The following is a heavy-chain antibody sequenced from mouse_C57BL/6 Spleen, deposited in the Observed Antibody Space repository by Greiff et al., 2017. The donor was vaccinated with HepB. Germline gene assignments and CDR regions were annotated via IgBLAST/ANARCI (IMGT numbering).Heavy chain of an antibody. CDR3: ARPVEGAMDY. J-gene: IGHJ4*01. CDR1: GYAFSSYW. D-gene: IGHD1-1*01. CDR2: IYPGDGDT. V-gene: IGHV1-80*01. Sequence: VKLQESGAELVKPGASVKISCKASGYAFSSYWMNWVKQRPGKGLEWIGQIYPGDGDTNYNGKFKGKATLTADKSSSTAYMQLSSLTSEDSAVYFCARPVEGAMDYWGQGTSVTVSS.